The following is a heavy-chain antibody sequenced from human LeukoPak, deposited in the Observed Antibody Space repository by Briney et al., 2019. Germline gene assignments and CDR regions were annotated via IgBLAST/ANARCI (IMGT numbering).Heavy chain of an antibody. CDR3: ARGLGELYYYYGMDV. Sequence: ASVTVSCKASGYTFTGYYMHWVRQAPGQGLEWMGWISAYNGNTNYAQKLQGRVTMTTDTSTSTAYMELRSLRSDDTAVYYCARGLGELYYYYGMDVWGQGTTVTVSS. J-gene: IGHJ6*02. D-gene: IGHD1-26*01. CDR1: GYTFTGYY. CDR2: ISAYNGNT. V-gene: IGHV1-18*04.